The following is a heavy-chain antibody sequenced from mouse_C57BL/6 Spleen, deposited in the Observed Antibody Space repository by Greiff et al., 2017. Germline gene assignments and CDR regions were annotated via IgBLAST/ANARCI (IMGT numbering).Heavy chain of an antibody. CDR3: ARFLYDGFAY. Sequence: VQLKQSGPELVKPGASVKISCKASGYSFTGYYMNWVKQSPEKSLEWIGEINPSTGGTTYNQKFKAKATLTVDKSSSTAYMQLKSLTSEDSAVYYCARFLYDGFAYWGQGTLVTVSA. CDR2: INPSTGGT. V-gene: IGHV1-42*01. CDR1: GYSFTGYY. D-gene: IGHD2-3*01. J-gene: IGHJ3*01.